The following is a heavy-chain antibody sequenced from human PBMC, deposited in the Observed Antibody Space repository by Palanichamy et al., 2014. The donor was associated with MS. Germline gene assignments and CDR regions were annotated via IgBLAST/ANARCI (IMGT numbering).Heavy chain of an antibody. CDR2: IYHSEST. V-gene: IGHV4-38-2*01. CDR1: GYSISNGHY. Sequence: QVQLQESGPAPVKPSETLSLTCAVSGYSISNGHYWGWIRQPPGKGLEWIGSIYHSESTYYNPSLKTRVTISVDTSKNQFSLKLRSVTAADTAVYYCARQGWLEYGIDVWGQGTTVTVSS. D-gene: IGHD2/OR15-2a*01. J-gene: IGHJ6*02. CDR3: ARQGWLEYGIDV.